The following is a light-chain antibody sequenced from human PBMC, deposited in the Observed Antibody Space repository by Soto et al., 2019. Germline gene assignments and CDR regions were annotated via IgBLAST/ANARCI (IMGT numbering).Light chain of an antibody. CDR2: DVS. V-gene: IGLV2-14*01. Sequence: QSVLTQPASVSGSPGQSITISCVGTSSDIGDYNYVSWYQQHPGKVPKVIIYDVSNRPSGVSYRFSGTKSGSTASLTVSGLQAEDEADYYCCSYTRSGTLIFGTGTKVTV. CDR1: SSDIGDYNY. J-gene: IGLJ1*01. CDR3: CSYTRSGTLI.